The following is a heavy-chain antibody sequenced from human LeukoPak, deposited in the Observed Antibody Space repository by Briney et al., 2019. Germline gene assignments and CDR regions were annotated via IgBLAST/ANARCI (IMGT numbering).Heavy chain of an antibody. CDR1: GGTFSSYA. CDR2: IIPIFGIA. CDR3: ARGSGYGDYRLAYFDC. J-gene: IGHJ4*02. V-gene: IGHV1-69*04. Sequence: SVKVSCKASGGTFSSYAISWVRQAPGQGLEWMGRIIPIFGIANYAQKFQGRVTITADKSTSTAYMELSSLRSEDTAVYYCARGSGYGDYRLAYFDCWGQGTLVTVSS. D-gene: IGHD4-17*01.